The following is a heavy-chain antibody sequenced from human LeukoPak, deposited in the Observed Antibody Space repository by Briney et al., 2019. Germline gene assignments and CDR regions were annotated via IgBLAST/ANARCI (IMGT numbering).Heavy chain of an antibody. CDR1: GFTFSSYE. Sequence: GGSLRLSCAASGFTFSSYELNWVRQAPGKGLEWVSYISDIGTTQHYADSVKGRSTISRDNAKNSLYLQMNSLTAEDTAVYYCARDRSKVTAYDDALDIWGQGTMVIVSS. V-gene: IGHV3-48*03. J-gene: IGHJ3*02. D-gene: IGHD2-21*02. CDR3: ARDRSKVTAYDDALDI. CDR2: ISDIGTTQ.